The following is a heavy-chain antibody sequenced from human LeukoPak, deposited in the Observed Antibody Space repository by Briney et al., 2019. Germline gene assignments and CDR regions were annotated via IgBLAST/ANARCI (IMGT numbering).Heavy chain of an antibody. CDR1: GFTFSSYG. CDR3: ARDPGGMDV. Sequence: GGSLRLSCAVSGFTFSSYGMHWVRQAPGKGLEWVAVIWYDGSNKYYADSVKGRFTISRDNSKNTLYLQMNSLRAEDTAVYYCARDPGGMDVWGKGTTVTVSS. V-gene: IGHV3-33*01. J-gene: IGHJ6*04. CDR2: IWYDGSNK.